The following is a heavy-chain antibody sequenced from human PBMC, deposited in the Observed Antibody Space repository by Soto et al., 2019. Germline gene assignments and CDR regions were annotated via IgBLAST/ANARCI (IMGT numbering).Heavy chain of an antibody. J-gene: IGHJ4*02. CDR3: AXXXXXXXXXXRDRFDY. CDR2: ISTYDGNT. D-gene: IGHD3-16*02. Sequence: FQWMGWISTYDGNTNYAHNLHGRVTMTTDTSTSTAYMELRHLTSDDTAVYYCAXXXXXXXXXXRDRFDYWGQGSLVTVSS. V-gene: IGHV1-18*01.